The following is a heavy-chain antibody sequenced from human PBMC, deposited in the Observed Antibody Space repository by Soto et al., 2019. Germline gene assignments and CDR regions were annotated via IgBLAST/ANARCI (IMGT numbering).Heavy chain of an antibody. V-gene: IGHV1-8*01. J-gene: IGHJ4*02. CDR2: MNPSNGNA. CDR3: ARRKERSGPNYFDF. Sequence: QVQLVQSGAEVKKPGASVKVSCKASGDTFIKYDINWVRQATGQGLEWMGWMNPSNGNAGYAQNFRGRVTMTSNTSISTAYMELSGLRSEDTAVYYCARRKERSGPNYFDFWGQGTLGTVSS. CDR1: GDTFIKYD. D-gene: IGHD6-25*01.